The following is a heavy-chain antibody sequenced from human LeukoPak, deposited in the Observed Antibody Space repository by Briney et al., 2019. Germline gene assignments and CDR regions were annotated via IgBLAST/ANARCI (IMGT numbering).Heavy chain of an antibody. D-gene: IGHD2-8*01. Sequence: GGSLRLSCAGSGFTFSSYAMSWVRQAPGKGLEGVSAISDSGDYTYDADSVKGRFTISRDNAKNTLYLHVNSLRAEDTAVYYCAKDTSIGKYCTSGVCSPFDYWGQGTLVTVSS. J-gene: IGHJ4*02. V-gene: IGHV3-23*01. CDR1: GFTFSSYA. CDR2: ISDSGDYT. CDR3: AKDTSIGKYCTSGVCSPFDY.